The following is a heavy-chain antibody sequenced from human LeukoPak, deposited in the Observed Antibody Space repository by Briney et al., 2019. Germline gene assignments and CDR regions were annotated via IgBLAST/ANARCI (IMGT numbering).Heavy chain of an antibody. D-gene: IGHD3-3*01. V-gene: IGHV3-30*02. CDR1: GFTLSSHW. J-gene: IGHJ6*03. Sequence: GGSLRLSCAASGFTLSSHWMGWVRQAPGKGLEWVAFIRYDGSNKYYADSVKGRFTISRDNSKNTLYLQMNSLRAEDTAVYYCAKDFGVGTLGRYMDVWGKGTTVTVSS. CDR2: IRYDGSNK. CDR3: AKDFGVGTLGRYMDV.